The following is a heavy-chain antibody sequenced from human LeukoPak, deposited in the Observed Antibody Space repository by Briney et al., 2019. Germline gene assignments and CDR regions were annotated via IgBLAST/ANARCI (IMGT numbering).Heavy chain of an antibody. CDR2: INPNSGGT. CDR1: GYTFTGYY. J-gene: IGHJ6*02. D-gene: IGHD2-15*01. Sequence: ASVKVSCKASGYTFTGYYMHWVRQAPGQGLEWMGWINPNSGGTNYAQKFQGRVTMTRDTSISTAYMELSRLRSDDTAVYYCARVVVVAATRPGGYYYYYYGMDVWGQGTTVTVSS. CDR3: ARVVVVAATRPGGYYYYYYGMDV. V-gene: IGHV1-2*02.